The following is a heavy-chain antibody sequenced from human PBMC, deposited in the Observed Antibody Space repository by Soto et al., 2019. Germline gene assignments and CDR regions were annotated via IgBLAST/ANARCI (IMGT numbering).Heavy chain of an antibody. Sequence: PGGSLRLSCTASGLTFSSHGMSWVRQAPGKGLEWVPAISGSGGSTYYADSVKGRFTISRDNSKNTLYLQMNSLRAEDTAVYYCAKDRVTTHYWGQGTLVTVSS. CDR1: GLTFSSHG. D-gene: IGHD4-17*01. CDR2: ISGSGGST. J-gene: IGHJ4*02. CDR3: AKDRVTTHY. V-gene: IGHV3-23*01.